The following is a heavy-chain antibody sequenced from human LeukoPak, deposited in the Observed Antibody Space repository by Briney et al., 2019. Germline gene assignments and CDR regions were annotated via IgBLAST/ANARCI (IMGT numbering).Heavy chain of an antibody. CDR1: GGSISSSNW. J-gene: IGHJ4*02. CDR3: ARQSGSSTWSSDY. D-gene: IGHD6-13*01. CDR2: IYHSGST. Sequence: PSETLSLTCTVSGGSISSSNWWSWVRQPPGKGLEWIGEIYHSGSTNYNPSLKSRVTISVDTSKNQFSLKLSSVTAADTAVYYCARQSGSSTWSSDYWGQGTLVTVSS. V-gene: IGHV4-4*02.